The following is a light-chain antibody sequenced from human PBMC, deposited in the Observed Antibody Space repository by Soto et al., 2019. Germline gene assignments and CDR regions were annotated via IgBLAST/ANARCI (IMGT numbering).Light chain of an antibody. J-gene: IGLJ3*02. CDR3: SSYTSSSTLVV. V-gene: IGLV2-14*01. Sequence: QSALTQPASVSGSPGQSITISCTGTSSDVGGYNYVSWYQQHPGKAPKLMIYDVSHRPSGVSNRFSGSKSGNTASLTISGLQAEDGADYYCSSYTSSSTLVVFGGGTKLTVL. CDR2: DVS. CDR1: SSDVGGYNY.